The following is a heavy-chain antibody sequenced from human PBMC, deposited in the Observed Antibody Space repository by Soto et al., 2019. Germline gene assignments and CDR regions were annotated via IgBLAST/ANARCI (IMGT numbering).Heavy chain of an antibody. Sequence: QITLKESGPTLVRPPQTLTLTCTFSGFSLTSGVGVGWIRQPPGKALEWLALIYWDDDKRYSPSLKNRLTITKDTSKNHVVLTMTTVGPVDTATYFCAHIDPEIVTVGGHGGFDYWGQGTLVTVSS. J-gene: IGHJ4*02. D-gene: IGHD5-12*01. V-gene: IGHV2-5*02. CDR1: GFSLTSGVG. CDR2: IYWDDDK. CDR3: AHIDPEIVTVGGHGGFDY.